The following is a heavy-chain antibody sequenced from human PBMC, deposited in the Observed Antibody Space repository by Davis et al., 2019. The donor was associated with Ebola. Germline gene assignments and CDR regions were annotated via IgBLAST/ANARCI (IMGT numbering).Heavy chain of an antibody. Sequence: GESLKISCAASGFTFSSYAMSWVRQAPGKGLEWVSAISGSGGSTYYADSVKGRFTISRDNSKNTLYLQMNSLRAEDTAVYYCAKDGPRGIAAEIDYWGQGTLVTVSS. D-gene: IGHD6-13*01. CDR3: AKDGPRGIAAEIDY. CDR2: ISGSGGST. V-gene: IGHV3-23*01. CDR1: GFTFSSYA. J-gene: IGHJ4*02.